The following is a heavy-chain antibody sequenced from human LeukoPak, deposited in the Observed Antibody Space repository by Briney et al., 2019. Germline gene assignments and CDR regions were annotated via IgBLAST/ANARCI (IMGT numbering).Heavy chain of an antibody. Sequence: PSETLSLTCAVYGGSFSGYYWSWIRQPPGKGLEWIGEINHSGSTNYNPSLKSRVTISVDTSKNQFSLKLSSVTAADTAVYYCAREARAGSLDYWGQGTLVTVSS. V-gene: IGHV4-34*01. CDR1: GGSFSGYY. D-gene: IGHD6-13*01. CDR3: AREARAGSLDY. J-gene: IGHJ4*02. CDR2: INHSGST.